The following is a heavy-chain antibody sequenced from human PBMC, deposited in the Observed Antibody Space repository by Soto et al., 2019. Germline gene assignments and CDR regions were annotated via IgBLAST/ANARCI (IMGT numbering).Heavy chain of an antibody. J-gene: IGHJ3*02. Sequence: QVQLQESGPGLVKPSETLSLTCTVSGGSISSYYWSWIRQPPGKGLEWIGYIYYSGSTNYNPSLMSPATLSVDTSKHQSSLKLRSVTAADTAVYYCARPRGSYYNAFDIWGQGTMVTVSS. CDR2: IYYSGST. CDR3: ARPRGSYYNAFDI. V-gene: IGHV4-59*08. D-gene: IGHD1-26*01. CDR1: GGSISSYY.